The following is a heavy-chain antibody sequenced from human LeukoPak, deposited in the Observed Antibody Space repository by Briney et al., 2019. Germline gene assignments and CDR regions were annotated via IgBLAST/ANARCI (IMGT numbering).Heavy chain of an antibody. CDR1: GFTFSGHF. Sequence: GGSLRLSCAASGFTFSGHFMDWVRQAPGKGLEWVGRTRNEANGSSTEYAASVNGRFTISRDDSENSLYLKMNRLKTEDTAVYFCAREGRPSDSGIYQVDAFDTWGQGTVVTASS. CDR2: TRNEANGSST. J-gene: IGHJ3*02. V-gene: IGHV3-72*01. D-gene: IGHD3-10*01. CDR3: AREGRPSDSGIYQVDAFDT.